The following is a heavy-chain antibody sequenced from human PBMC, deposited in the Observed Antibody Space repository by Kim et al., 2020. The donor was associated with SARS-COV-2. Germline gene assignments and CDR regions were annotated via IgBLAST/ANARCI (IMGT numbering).Heavy chain of an antibody. CDR2: IKEDGSEK. CDR1: GFTFSSYW. V-gene: IGHV3-7*01. CDR3: ARDGPYSSSTPYYYYGM. Sequence: GGSLRLSCAVSGFTFSSYWMSWVRQAPGKGLEWVANIKEDGSEKYYVDSVKGRFTISRDNAKNSLYLQMNSLRAEDTAVYYCARDGPYSSSTPYYYYGM. J-gene: IGHJ6*01. D-gene: IGHD6-13*01.